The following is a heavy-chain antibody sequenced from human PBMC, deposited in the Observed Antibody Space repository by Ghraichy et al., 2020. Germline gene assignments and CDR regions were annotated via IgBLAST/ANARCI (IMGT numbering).Heavy chain of an antibody. J-gene: IGHJ6*02. Sequence: ASVKVSCKASGYTFTSYGISWVRQAPGQGLEWMGWISAYNGNTNYAQKLQGRVTMTTDTSTSTAYMELRSLRSDDTAVYYCARDRAARLGYYYYYGMDVWGQGTTVTVSS. CDR2: ISAYNGNT. CDR1: GYTFTSYG. D-gene: IGHD6-6*01. V-gene: IGHV1-18*01. CDR3: ARDRAARLGYYYYYGMDV.